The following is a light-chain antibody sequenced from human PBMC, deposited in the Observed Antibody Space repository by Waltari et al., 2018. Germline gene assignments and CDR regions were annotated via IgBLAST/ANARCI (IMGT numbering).Light chain of an antibody. CDR3: QSFDSSLSGWV. V-gene: IGLV1-40*01. Sequence: QSVLTQPPSVSGAPGQRVTISCTGSSSNIGTCFEVHWYQQLPGTAPKLPTYGDTNRPSGVPDRFSGSKSGTSASLAITGLQAEDEADYYCQSFDSSLSGWVFGGGTKLTVL. CDR2: GDT. J-gene: IGLJ3*02. CDR1: SSNIGTCFE.